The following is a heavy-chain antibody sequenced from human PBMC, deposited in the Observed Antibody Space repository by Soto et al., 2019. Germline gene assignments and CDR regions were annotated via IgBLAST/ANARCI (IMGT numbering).Heavy chain of an antibody. V-gene: IGHV3-23*01. D-gene: IGHD3-16*01. Sequence: PSETLSLTCSVSGVTMSYGGYSWSWVRQAPGKGLEWVSLISATGGGTYYADSVKGRFTISRDNSHNTLYLQVHSLTAEDTAVYYCAKDRRAGGNSAFYFDFWGQGAQVTVSS. CDR1: GVTMSYGGYS. CDR2: ISATGGGT. CDR3: AKDRRAGGNSAFYFDF. J-gene: IGHJ4*02.